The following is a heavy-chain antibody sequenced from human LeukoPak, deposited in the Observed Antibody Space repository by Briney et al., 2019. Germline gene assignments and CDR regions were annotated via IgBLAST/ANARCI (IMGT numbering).Heavy chain of an antibody. J-gene: IGHJ4*02. CDR3: ARARGYSYGPFDY. V-gene: IGHV1-69*06. D-gene: IGHD5-18*01. CDR1: GGTFSSYA. CDR2: IIPIFGTA. Sequence: SVKVSCKASGGTFSSYAISWVRQAPGQGLEWMGGIIPIFGTANYAQKFQGRATITADKSTSTAYMELSSLRSEDTAVYYCARARGYSYGPFDYWGQGTLVTVSS.